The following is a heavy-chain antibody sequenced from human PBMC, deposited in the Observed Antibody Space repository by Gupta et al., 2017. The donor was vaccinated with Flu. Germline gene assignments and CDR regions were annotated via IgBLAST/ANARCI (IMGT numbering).Heavy chain of an antibody. CDR3: ATDNGGFDSAPNFDH. CDR1: GFIFANAW. J-gene: IGHJ4*02. Sequence: EMQLVESGGGLVEPGGSLRLSCAASGFIFANAWMAWVRPAPGKGLEWVGRMRSHFDGGTIDYAAPVKGRFSISRDENRLYLQLTSLKTEDTAVYFCATDNGGFDSAPNFDHWGQGTLVTVSS. D-gene: IGHD2-15*01. V-gene: IGHV3-15*05. CDR2: MRSHFDGGTI.